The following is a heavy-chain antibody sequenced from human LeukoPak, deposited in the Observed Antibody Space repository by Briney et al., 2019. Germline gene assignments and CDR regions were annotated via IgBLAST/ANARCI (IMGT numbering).Heavy chain of an antibody. Sequence: GGSLRLSCEVSGFTFSSYAMSWVRQALGKGLEWVSFVSGSGGSTYYADSVKGRFIISRDNSKNTLYLQMSGLRAEDTAVYYCAKDLTPNTNDWNGRLDYWGQGALVTVSS. CDR1: GFTFSSYA. CDR2: VSGSGGST. V-gene: IGHV3-23*01. J-gene: IGHJ4*02. D-gene: IGHD1-1*01. CDR3: AKDLTPNTNDWNGRLDY.